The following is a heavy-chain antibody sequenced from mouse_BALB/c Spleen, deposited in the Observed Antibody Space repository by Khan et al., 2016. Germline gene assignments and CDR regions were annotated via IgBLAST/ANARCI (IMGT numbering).Heavy chain of an antibody. Sequence: QVRLQQSGAELMKSGASVKISCKATGYTFSSYWIEWVKQRPGHGLEWIGEILPGSGSTNYNEKFRGKATFTADTSSNTAYMQLSSLTSEDSAVHYCARTDRRGYFDYWGQGTTLTVSS. CDR1: GYTFSSYW. CDR2: ILPGSGST. V-gene: IGHV1-9*01. J-gene: IGHJ2*01. CDR3: ARTDRRGYFDY.